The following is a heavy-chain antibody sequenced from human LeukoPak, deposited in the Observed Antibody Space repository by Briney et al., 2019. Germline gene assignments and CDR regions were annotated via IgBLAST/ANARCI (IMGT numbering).Heavy chain of an antibody. Sequence: KTGGSLRLSCAASGFTFSSYSMNWVRQAPGKGLEWVSSISNDGKYIYYADSVKGRFTISRDNAKSSLYLQMSSLRAEDTALYHCARLLGLSYMDVWGKGTTVTVSS. CDR2: ISNDGKYI. CDR1: GFTFSSYS. D-gene: IGHD2/OR15-2a*01. CDR3: ARLLGLSYMDV. V-gene: IGHV3-21*04. J-gene: IGHJ6*03.